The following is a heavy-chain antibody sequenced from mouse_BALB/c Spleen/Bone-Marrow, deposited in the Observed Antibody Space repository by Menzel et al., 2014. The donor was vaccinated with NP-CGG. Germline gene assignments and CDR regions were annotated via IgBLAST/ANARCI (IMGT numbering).Heavy chain of an antibody. J-gene: IGHJ4*01. CDR3: TRRLTGSYAMDY. CDR2: IYPSDSYT. Sequence: QVQLKESGAELVRPGASVKLSCKASSHTFTSYWTNWVKQRPGQGLEWIGNIYPSDSYTNYNQKFKDKATLTVDKSSSTAYMQLSSPTSEDSAVYYCTRRLTGSYAMDYWGQGTSVTVSS. CDR1: SHTFTSYW. D-gene: IGHD4-1*01. V-gene: IGHV1-69*02.